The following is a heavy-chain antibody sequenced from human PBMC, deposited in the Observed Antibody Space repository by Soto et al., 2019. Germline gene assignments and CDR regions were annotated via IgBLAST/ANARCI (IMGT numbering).Heavy chain of an antibody. Sequence: VQLVASGGGLVQPGGSLRLSCAASGFTFSSYWIHWVRQGPGKGLVWVSRVNSDESTTSYADPVKGRFTISRDNAKNTLYLQMSSLRVEDTALYYCVCFECGRTAVVTAMEANGYWGQGTLVTVSS. J-gene: IGHJ4*02. CDR3: VCFECGRTAVVTAMEANGY. D-gene: IGHD2-21*02. CDR1: GFTFSSYW. V-gene: IGHV3-74*01. CDR2: VNSDESTT.